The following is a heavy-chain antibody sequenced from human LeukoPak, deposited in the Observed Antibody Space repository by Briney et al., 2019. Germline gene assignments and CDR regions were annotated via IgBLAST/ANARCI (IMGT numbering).Heavy chain of an antibody. CDR2: ISSSSSTI. V-gene: IGHV3-48*01. J-gene: IGHJ4*02. CDR3: ARLAGVHDYSNYGQFDY. CDR1: GFTFSSYW. Sequence: GGSLRLSCAASGFTFSSYWMSWVRQAPGKGLEWVSYISSSSSTIYNADSVKGRFTISRDNAKNSLYLQMNSLRAEDTAVYYCARLAGVHDYSNYGQFDYWGQGTLVTVSS. D-gene: IGHD4-11*01.